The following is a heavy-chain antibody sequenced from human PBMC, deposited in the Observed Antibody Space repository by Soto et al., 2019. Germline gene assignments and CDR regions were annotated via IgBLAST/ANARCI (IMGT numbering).Heavy chain of an antibody. Sequence: ASVKVSCKASGYTFTSYDINWVRQATGQGLEWMGWMNPNSGNTGYAQKFQGRVTMTGNTSISTAYMELSSLRSEDTAVYYCARGLRAYYYDSRGPGYWGQGTLVTVSS. V-gene: IGHV1-8*01. CDR3: ARGLRAYYYDSRGPGY. CDR1: GYTFTSYD. D-gene: IGHD3-22*01. CDR2: MNPNSGNT. J-gene: IGHJ4*02.